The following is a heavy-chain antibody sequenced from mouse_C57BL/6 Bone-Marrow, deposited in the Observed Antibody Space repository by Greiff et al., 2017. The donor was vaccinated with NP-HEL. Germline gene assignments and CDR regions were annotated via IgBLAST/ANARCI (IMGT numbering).Heavy chain of an antibody. CDR1: GFTFSDYY. CDR3: ARTYSNLYYYAMDY. CDR2: INYDGSST. D-gene: IGHD2-5*01. J-gene: IGHJ4*01. V-gene: IGHV5-16*01. Sequence: EVMLVESEGGLVQPGSSMKLSCTASGFTFSDYYMAWVRQVPEKGLEWVANINYDGSSTYYLDSLKSRFIISRDNAKNILYLQMSSLKSEDTATYYCARTYSNLYYYAMDYWGQGTSVTVSS.